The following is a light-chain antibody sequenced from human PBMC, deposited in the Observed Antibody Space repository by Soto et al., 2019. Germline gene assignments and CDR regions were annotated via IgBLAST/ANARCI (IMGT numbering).Light chain of an antibody. J-gene: IGKJ1*01. CDR2: CAS. V-gene: IGKV3-20*01. Sequence: EIVLTQSPGTLSLSPGERATLSCRASQSVSSSYLAWYQQKPGQAPRLLIYCASSRATGIPDRFSGSGSGTDFALPISRLEPQDFAVYYCQQYGSSPWTFGQGTKVEIK. CDR3: QQYGSSPWT. CDR1: QSVSSSY.